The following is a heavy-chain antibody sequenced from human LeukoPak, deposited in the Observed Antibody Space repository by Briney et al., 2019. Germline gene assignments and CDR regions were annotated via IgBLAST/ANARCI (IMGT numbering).Heavy chain of an antibody. Sequence: PGGSLRLSCAASGFTFSSYSMNWVRQAPGKGLEWVSSISSSSSYIYYADSVKGRFTISRDNAKNSLYLQMNSLRAEDTAVYYCARGAYCGGDCPLPNSLYWGQGTLVTVSS. CDR3: ARGAYCGGDCPLPNSLY. V-gene: IGHV3-21*01. J-gene: IGHJ4*02. CDR2: ISSSSSYI. CDR1: GFTFSSYS. D-gene: IGHD2-21*01.